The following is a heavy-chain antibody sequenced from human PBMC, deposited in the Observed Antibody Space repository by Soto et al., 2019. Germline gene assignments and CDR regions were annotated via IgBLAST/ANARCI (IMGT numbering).Heavy chain of an antibody. J-gene: IGHJ4*02. CDR2: INPNNGDT. V-gene: IGHV1-2*02. CDR1: GYTFTDYY. D-gene: IGHD1-26*01. Sequence: QVQLVQSGAEVKKPGASVKVSCKASGYTFTDYYIHWVRQAPGQGLEWMGWINPNNGDTNYARKLQGRVTMTRDTSTSTAYMEMSSLRSEDTSVYYCARESMSAREVDPYWGQGTLVTVSS. CDR3: ARESMSAREVDPY.